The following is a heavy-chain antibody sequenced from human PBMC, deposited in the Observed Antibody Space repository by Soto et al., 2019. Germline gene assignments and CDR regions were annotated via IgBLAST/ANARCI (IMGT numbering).Heavy chain of an antibody. V-gene: IGHV4-31*03. CDR1: GVSISSGVYY. CDR2: IYYTGST. Sequence: QLQLQESGPGLVKPSQTLSLTCTVSGVSISSGVYYWSWIRQHPGKGLEWIGYIYYTGSTYYNPSLKSRVTMSLDTSKNQFSLKLSSVTVAETAVYYCARGSQLERDAFDIWGQGTMVTVSS. CDR3: ARGSQLERDAFDI. D-gene: IGHD1-1*01. J-gene: IGHJ3*02.